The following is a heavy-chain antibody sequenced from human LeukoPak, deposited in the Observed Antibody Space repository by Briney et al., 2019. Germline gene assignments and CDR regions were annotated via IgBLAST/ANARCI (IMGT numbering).Heavy chain of an antibody. CDR1: GGSISSYY. D-gene: IGHD3-10*01. J-gene: IGHJ4*02. Sequence: PSETLSLTCTVSGGSISSYYWSWIRQPAGKGLEWIGRIYTSGSTNYNPSLKSRVTMSVDTSKNQFSLKLGSVTAADTAVYYCAGDTMVRGVIMYWGQGTLVTVSS. CDR2: IYTSGST. V-gene: IGHV4-4*07. CDR3: AGDTMVRGVIMY.